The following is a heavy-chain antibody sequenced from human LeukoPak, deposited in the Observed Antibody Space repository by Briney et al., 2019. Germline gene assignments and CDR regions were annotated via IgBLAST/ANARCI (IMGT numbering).Heavy chain of an antibody. Sequence: SETLSLKCACYGGSFSGYYWSWIRQPPGKGLEWIGEINHSGSTNYNPSLKSRVTISVDTSKNQFSLKLSSVTAADTAVYYCARGTWGSFDYWGQGALVTVSS. V-gene: IGHV4-34*01. CDR2: INHSGST. CDR3: ARGTWGSFDY. CDR1: GGSFSGYY. D-gene: IGHD3-16*01. J-gene: IGHJ4*02.